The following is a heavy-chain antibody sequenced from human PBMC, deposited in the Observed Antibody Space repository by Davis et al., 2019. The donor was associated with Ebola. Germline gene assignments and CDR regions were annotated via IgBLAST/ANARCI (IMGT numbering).Heavy chain of an antibody. CDR3: ARRAGTSLFDI. V-gene: IGHV4-59*08. CDR2: IYYSGST. CDR1: GGSISSHY. D-gene: IGHD1-7*01. Sequence: PSETLSLTCTVSGGSISSHYWSWIRQPPGKGLEWIGYIYYSGSTNYNPSLKSRVTISVDTSKNQFSLKLSSVTAADTAVYYCARRAGTSLFDIWGQGTMVTVSS. J-gene: IGHJ3*02.